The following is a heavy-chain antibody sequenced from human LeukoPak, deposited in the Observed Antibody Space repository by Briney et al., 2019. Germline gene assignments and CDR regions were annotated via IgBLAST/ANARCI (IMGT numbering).Heavy chain of an antibody. CDR1: GGSFSGYY. CDR3: ARDSCIAARRPFDY. Sequence: SETLSLTCAVYGGSFSGYYWSWIRQPPGKGLEWIGEINHSGSTDYNPSLKSRVTISVDTSKNQFSLKLSSVTAADTAVYYCARDSCIAARRPFDYWGQGTLVTVSS. V-gene: IGHV4-34*01. J-gene: IGHJ4*02. D-gene: IGHD6-6*01. CDR2: INHSGST.